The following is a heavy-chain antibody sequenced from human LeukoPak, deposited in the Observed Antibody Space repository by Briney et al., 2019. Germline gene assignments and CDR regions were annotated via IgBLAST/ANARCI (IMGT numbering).Heavy chain of an antibody. CDR3: ARGRDYFDY. Sequence: PETLSLTCTVSGGSIGNDYLTWIRQSAGKGLEWIGRIHSGGTTNYNPSLVSRVTFSVDTSKNQASLTLTSVTAADTALYYCARGRDYFDYWGQGNLVTVSS. CDR2: IHSGGTT. CDR1: GGSIGNDY. V-gene: IGHV4-4*07. J-gene: IGHJ4*02.